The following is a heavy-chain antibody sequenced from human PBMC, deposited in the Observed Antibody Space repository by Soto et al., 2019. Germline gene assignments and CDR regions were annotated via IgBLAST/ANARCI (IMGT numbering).Heavy chain of an antibody. J-gene: IGHJ4*02. CDR2: ISYDGTKS. D-gene: IGHD3-22*01. V-gene: IGHV3-30-3*02. CDR1: GFTFSHYA. CDR3: VKDREYYYDNSGYYNFDY. Sequence: QVHLVESGGGVVQPGRSLRLSCAASGFTFSHYAMHWVRQAPGKGLEWVAVISYDGTKSFYAKSVKGRFTISRVTSKNTLDLQLNSLGADDTAVYYCVKDREYYYDNSGYYNFDYWGQGTLVTVSS.